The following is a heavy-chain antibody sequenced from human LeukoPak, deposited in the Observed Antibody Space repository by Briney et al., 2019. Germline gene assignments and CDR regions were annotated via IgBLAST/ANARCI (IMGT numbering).Heavy chain of an antibody. V-gene: IGHV4-34*01. J-gene: IGHJ4*02. CDR3: AAAVYDILTGYYDY. CDR1: GGSFSGYY. Sequence: KASETLSLTCAVYGGSFSGYYWSWIRQPPGKGLEWIGEINHSGSTNYNPSLKSRVTISEDTSKNQFSLKLSSVTAADTAVYYCAAAVYDILTGYYDYWGQGTLVTVSS. CDR2: INHSGST. D-gene: IGHD3-9*01.